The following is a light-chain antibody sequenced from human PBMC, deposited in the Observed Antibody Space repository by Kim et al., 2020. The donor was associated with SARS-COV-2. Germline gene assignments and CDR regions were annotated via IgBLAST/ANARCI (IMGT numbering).Light chain of an antibody. V-gene: IGKV3D-15*01. CDR3: QQYNNWPPIT. CDR2: GTS. Sequence: EIVMTQSPATLSVSPGERVTLSCTASQTIYTNLAWYQQKPGQSPQLLIYGTSTRATGIPARFSGSGSDTEFTLTISSLQSEDFAIYYCQQYNNWPPITFGQGTRLEIK. J-gene: IGKJ5*01. CDR1: QTIYTN.